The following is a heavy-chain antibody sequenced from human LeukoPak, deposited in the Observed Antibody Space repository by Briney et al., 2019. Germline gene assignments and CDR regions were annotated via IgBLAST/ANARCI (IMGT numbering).Heavy chain of an antibody. J-gene: IGHJ3*02. CDR1: GFIFRNYA. Sequence: GGSLRLSCAASGFIFRNYAMSWVRQAPGKGLEWVSSISSSSSYIYYADSLKGRFIISRDNAKNSLYLQMNSLRAEDTAMYYCARDRSLGDCTTTSCARAFDIWGQGTMVTVSS. CDR3: ARDRSLGDCTTTSCARAFDI. D-gene: IGHD2-2*01. CDR2: ISSSSSYI. V-gene: IGHV3-21*01.